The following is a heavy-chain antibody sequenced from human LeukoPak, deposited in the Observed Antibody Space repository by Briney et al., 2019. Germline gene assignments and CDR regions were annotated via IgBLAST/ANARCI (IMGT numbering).Heavy chain of an antibody. V-gene: IGHV1-2*02. J-gene: IGHJ6*03. Sequence: ASVKVSCKASGYTFTGYYMHWVRQAPGQGLEWMGWINPNSGGTNYAQKFQGRVTMTRNTSISTAYMELSSLRSEDTAAYYCARVYYDILTGWKRYYYYMDVWGKGTTVTISS. CDR2: INPNSGGT. D-gene: IGHD3-9*01. CDR3: ARVYYDILTGWKRYYYYMDV. CDR1: GYTFTGYY.